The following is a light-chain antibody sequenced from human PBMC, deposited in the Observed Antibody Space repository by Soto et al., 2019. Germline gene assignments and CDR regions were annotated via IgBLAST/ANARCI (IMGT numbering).Light chain of an antibody. CDR3: QQSYNTPRT. CDR2: AAS. CDR1: QSISNY. J-gene: IGKJ1*01. Sequence: DIQINQSPSSLSASVRDRVTITCRASQSISNYLNWYQQKPGTAPKLLIYAASSLQSGVPSRFSGSGSGTDFTLTISSLQPEDFATYYCQQSYNTPRTFGQGTKVDTK. V-gene: IGKV1-39*01.